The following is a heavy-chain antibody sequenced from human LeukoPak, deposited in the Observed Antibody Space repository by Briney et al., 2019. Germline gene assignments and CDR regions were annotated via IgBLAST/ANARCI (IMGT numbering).Heavy chain of an antibody. CDR1: GYTFTNYG. D-gene: IGHD2-8*01. J-gene: IGHJ3*02. V-gene: IGHV1-18*01. CDR2: ISAYNGNT. Sequence: ASVKVSCKASGYTFTNYGISWVRQAPGQGLEWVGWISAYNGNTNYAQKLQGRVTMTTDTSTSTAYMELRSLRSDDTAVYYCASSPIMAQAFDIWGQGKMVTVSS. CDR3: ASSPIMAQAFDI.